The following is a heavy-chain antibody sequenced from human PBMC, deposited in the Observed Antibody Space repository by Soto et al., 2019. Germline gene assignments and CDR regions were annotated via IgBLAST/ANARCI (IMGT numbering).Heavy chain of an antibody. V-gene: IGHV1-69*13. CDR2: IIPIFGTA. CDR1: GGTFSSYA. CDR3: ARGREIVVVVAATLPLYYYGMDV. Sequence: SVKVSCKASGGTFSSYAISWVRQAPGQGLEWMGGIIPIFGTANYAQKFQGRVTITADESTSTAYMELSSLRSEDTAVYYCARGREIVVVVAATLPLYYYGMDVWGQGTTVTVSS. D-gene: IGHD2-15*01. J-gene: IGHJ6*02.